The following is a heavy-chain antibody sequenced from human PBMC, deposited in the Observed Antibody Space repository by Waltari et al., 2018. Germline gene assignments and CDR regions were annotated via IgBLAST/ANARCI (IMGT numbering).Heavy chain of an antibody. Sequence: QLQLQESGPGLVKPSETLSLTCTVSGGSIRSSSDYWGWIRQPPGKGLEWIGTIYYSGSTDYNPSLESRVTISIDTSKDQFSLKLSSVTAADTATYFCARQAGGSGSLYTWFDPWGQGTLVTVSS. D-gene: IGHD3-10*01. CDR1: GGSIRSSSDY. CDR3: ARQAGGSGSLYTWFDP. CDR2: IYYSGST. J-gene: IGHJ5*02. V-gene: IGHV4-39*01.